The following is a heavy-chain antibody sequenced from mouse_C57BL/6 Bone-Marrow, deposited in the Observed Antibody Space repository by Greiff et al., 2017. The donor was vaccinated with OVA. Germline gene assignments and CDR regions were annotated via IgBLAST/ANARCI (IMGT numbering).Heavy chain of an antibody. V-gene: IGHV1-59*01. D-gene: IGHD1-1*01. Sequence: VQLQQPGAELVRPGTSVKLSCKASGYTFTSYWMHWVKQRPGQGLEWIGVIDPSDSYTNYNQKFKGKATLTVDTSSSTAYMQLSSLTSEDSAVYYGASLFITTVVAPDYWGQGTTLTVSS. CDR3: ASLFITTVVAPDY. CDR2: IDPSDSYT. J-gene: IGHJ2*01. CDR1: GYTFTSYW.